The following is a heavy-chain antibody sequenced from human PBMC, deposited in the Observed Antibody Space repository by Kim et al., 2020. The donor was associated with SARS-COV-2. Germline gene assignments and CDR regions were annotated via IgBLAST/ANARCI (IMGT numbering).Heavy chain of an antibody. V-gene: IGHV4-34*01. D-gene: IGHD3-10*01. CDR3: ARGDGSGSFEGYGMDV. J-gene: IGHJ6*02. Sequence: SPKRRVTISVDTSKNQFSLKLSSVTAADTAVYYCARGDGSGSFEGYGMDVWGQGTTVTVSS.